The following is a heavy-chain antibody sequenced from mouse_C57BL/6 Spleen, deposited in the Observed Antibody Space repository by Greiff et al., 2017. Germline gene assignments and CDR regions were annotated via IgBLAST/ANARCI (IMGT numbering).Heavy chain of an antibody. J-gene: IGHJ2*01. CDR2: ISSGSSTI. V-gene: IGHV5-17*01. CDR3: ARTPSYSYFDY. D-gene: IGHD2-12*01. CDR1: GFTFSDYG. Sequence: EVKLMESGGGLVKPGGSLKLSCAASGFTFSDYGMHWVRQAPEKGLEWVAYISSGSSTIYYADNVKGRFTISRDNAKNTLFLQTTSLRSEDTAMYYCARTPSYSYFDYWGQGTTLTVSS.